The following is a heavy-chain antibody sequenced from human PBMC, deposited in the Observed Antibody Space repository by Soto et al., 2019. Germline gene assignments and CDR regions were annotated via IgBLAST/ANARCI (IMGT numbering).Heavy chain of an antibody. Sequence: SETLSLTCSVSGGSISSGEFYWNWIRQHPGKGLEWIGYIHNSGSTNYNPSLKSRVTISLDKSKNQFSLKLSSVTAADTAVFYCAGSKYYYDSSGYLRFGKWFDPWGQGTLVTVPQ. V-gene: IGHV4-31*02. D-gene: IGHD3-22*01. CDR2: IHNSGST. CDR1: GGSISSGEFY. J-gene: IGHJ5*02. CDR3: AGSKYYYDSSGYLRFGKWFDP.